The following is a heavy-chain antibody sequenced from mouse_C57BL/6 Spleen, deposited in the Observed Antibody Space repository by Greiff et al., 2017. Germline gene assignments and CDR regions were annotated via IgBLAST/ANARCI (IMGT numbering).Heavy chain of an antibody. CDR3: AREDYDYGAWFAY. Sequence: EVMLVESGGGLVKPGGSLKLSCAASGFTFSDYGMHWVRQAPEKGLEWVAYISSGSSTIYYADTVKGRFTISRDNAKNTLFLQMTSLRSEDTAMYYCAREDYDYGAWFAYWGQGTLVTVSA. V-gene: IGHV5-17*01. CDR2: ISSGSSTI. CDR1: GFTFSDYG. D-gene: IGHD2-4*01. J-gene: IGHJ3*01.